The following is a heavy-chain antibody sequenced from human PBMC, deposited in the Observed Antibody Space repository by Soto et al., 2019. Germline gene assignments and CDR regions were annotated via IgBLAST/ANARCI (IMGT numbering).Heavy chain of an antibody. CDR2: IYYSGST. CDR3: ARGWDYGDYEDYYYYYMDV. Sequence: PSETLSLTCTVSGGSISSSSYYWGWIRQPPGKGLEWIGSIYYSGSTYYNPPLKSRVTISVDTSRNQFSLKLSSVTAADTAVYYCARGWDYGDYEDYYYYYMDVWGKGTTVTVSS. J-gene: IGHJ6*03. V-gene: IGHV4-39*01. CDR1: GGSISSSSYY. D-gene: IGHD4-17*01.